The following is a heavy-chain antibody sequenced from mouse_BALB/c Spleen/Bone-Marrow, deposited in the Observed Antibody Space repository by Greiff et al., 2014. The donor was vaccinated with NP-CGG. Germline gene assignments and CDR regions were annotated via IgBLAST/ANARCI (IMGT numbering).Heavy chain of an antibody. CDR1: GFTFSSSI. CDR2: ISTGGTYT. D-gene: IGHD2-10*02. J-gene: IGHJ2*01. CDR3: SRGYGNCFDY. V-gene: IGHV5-6-4*01. Sequence: VQLKESGGGLVKPGGSLKLSCSASGFTFSSSIMSWVRQTPEKRLVWVATISTGGTYTYYPDSVKGRFTISRDNAKNTLYLQMSSPKSEDTAMYYCSRGYGNCFDYWGQGTTLTVSS.